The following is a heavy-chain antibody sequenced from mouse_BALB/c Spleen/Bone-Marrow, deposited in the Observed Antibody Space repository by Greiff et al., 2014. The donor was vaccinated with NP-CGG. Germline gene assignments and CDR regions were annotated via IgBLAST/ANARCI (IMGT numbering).Heavy chain of an antibody. CDR3: TRPSFYYGSSYWYFDV. J-gene: IGHJ1*01. D-gene: IGHD1-1*01. Sequence: EVQLQQSGSELVKPGASVKLSCAASGFDIKDTYMHWVKQRPEQGLEWIGRIDPANDDTKYDPKFQGKATITADTSSNTAYLQLSSLTSEDTAVYYCTRPSFYYGSSYWYFDVWGAGTTVTVSS. V-gene: IGHV14-3*02. CDR2: IDPANDDT. CDR1: GFDIKDTY.